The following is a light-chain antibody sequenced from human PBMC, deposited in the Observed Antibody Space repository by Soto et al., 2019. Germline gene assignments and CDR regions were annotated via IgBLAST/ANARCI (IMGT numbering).Light chain of an antibody. CDR3: QSYDSSLSGSEV. CDR2: GNG. Sequence: QSVLTQPPSVSGAPGQRVTISCTGSSSNIGAGNDVHWYQHLPGTAPKLLIYGNGNRPSGVPDRFSGSKSGTSASLAITGLQAEDEADYYCQSYDSSLSGSEVFGTGTELTVL. CDR1: SSNIGAGND. V-gene: IGLV1-40*01. J-gene: IGLJ1*01.